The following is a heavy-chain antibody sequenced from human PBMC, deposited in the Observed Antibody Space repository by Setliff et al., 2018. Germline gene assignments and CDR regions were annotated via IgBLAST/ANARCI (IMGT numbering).Heavy chain of an antibody. Sequence: SETLSLTCTVYGASFSDYYWGWIRQPPGKGLEWIAEINHSGSTNYNPSLKSRVTISVDTSTNQFSLKLTSVTAADTAVYYCARLSWNGLRYFGLDVWGQGTTVTVSS. CDR1: GASFSDYY. D-gene: IGHD3-3*01. V-gene: IGHV4-34*01. J-gene: IGHJ6*02. CDR3: ARLSWNGLRYFGLDV. CDR2: INHSGST.